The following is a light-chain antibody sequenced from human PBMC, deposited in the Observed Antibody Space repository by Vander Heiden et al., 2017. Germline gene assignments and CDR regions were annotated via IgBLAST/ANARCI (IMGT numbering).Light chain of an antibody. J-gene: IGLJ2*01. V-gene: IGLV3-21*02. CDR1: NIGSKR. CDR2: DDG. CDR3: QLWDSRSGHGV. Sequence: SVLPHPPPASLAAGQTARVSCGGNNIGSKRVHWYRQKPGQAPVLVVYDDGDRPSGIPERFSGSNSGNTAILTISSVEAGDEADYYCQLWDSRSGHGVFGGGTKLTVL.